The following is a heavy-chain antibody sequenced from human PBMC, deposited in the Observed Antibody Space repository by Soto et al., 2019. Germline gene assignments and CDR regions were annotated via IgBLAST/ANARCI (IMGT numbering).Heavy chain of an antibody. J-gene: IGHJ4*02. Sequence: EVHLVESGGTLVQPGGSLRLSCAASGFTFSRYWMSWVRQAPGKGLELVANIKYDGSEEYYVDSVKGRFTISKDDAKNSLFLQMNSLRAEDTAVYYCARDGVGWDYWGQGTLVTVSS. CDR1: GFTFSRYW. CDR3: ARDGVGWDY. D-gene: IGHD6-19*01. CDR2: IKYDGSEE. V-gene: IGHV3-7*05.